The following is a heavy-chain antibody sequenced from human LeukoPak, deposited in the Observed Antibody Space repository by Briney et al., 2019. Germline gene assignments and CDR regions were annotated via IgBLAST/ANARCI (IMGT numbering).Heavy chain of an antibody. J-gene: IGHJ4*02. D-gene: IGHD2-2*01. V-gene: IGHV3-23*01. Sequence: GGSLRLSCAASGFTFSSYAMSWVRQAPGKGLEWVSAISGSGGSTYYADSVKGRFPISRDNSKNTLYLQMNSLRAEDTAVYYCAKGGFRCSSTSCFDYWGQGTLVTVSS. CDR3: AKGGFRCSSTSCFDY. CDR1: GFTFSSYA. CDR2: ISGSGGST.